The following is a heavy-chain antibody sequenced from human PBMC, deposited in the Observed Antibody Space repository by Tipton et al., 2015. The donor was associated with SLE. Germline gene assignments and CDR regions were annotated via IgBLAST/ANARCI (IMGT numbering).Heavy chain of an antibody. D-gene: IGHD6-19*01. CDR1: GGSISSYY. V-gene: IGHV4-59*01. CDR2: IYYSGST. J-gene: IGHJ4*02. CDR3: ASWSPERTSGWSRFDY. Sequence: TPSLTCTVSGGSISSYYWSWIRQPPGKGLEWIGYIYYSGSTNYNPSLKSRVTISVDTSKNQFSLKLSSVTAADTAVYYCASWSPERTSGWSRFDYWGQGTLVTVSS.